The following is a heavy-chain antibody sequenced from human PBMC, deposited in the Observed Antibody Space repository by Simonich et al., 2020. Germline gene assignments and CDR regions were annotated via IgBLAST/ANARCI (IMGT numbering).Heavy chain of an antibody. Sequence: EVQLVESGGGLVQPGGSLRLSCAASGFTVSSYWMSWVRQAPGKGLEWVANIKQDGSEKYYVDSVKGRFTISRDNAKNSLYLQMNSLSAEDTAVYYCARDGLGTAYYYYMDVWGKGTTVTVSS. CDR3: ARDGLGTAYYYYMDV. CDR2: IKQDGSEK. J-gene: IGHJ6*03. V-gene: IGHV3-7*01. CDR1: GFTVSSYW. D-gene: IGHD7-27*01.